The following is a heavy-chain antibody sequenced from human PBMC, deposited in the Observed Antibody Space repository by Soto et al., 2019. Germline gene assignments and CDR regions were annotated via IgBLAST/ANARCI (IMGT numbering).Heavy chain of an antibody. D-gene: IGHD3-22*01. CDR3: ARELYYYDSSGYA. CDR2: IYYSGST. CDR1: GGSISSGDYY. Sequence: SETLSLTCAVSGGSISSGDYYWSWIRQPPGKGLEWIGYIYYSGSTYYNPSLKSRVTISVDTSKNQFSLKLSSVTAADTAVYYCARELYYYDSSGYAWGQGTLVTVSS. J-gene: IGHJ5*02. V-gene: IGHV4-30-4*01.